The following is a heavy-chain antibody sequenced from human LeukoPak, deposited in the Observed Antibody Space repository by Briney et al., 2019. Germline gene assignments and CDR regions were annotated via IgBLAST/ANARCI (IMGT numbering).Heavy chain of an antibody. CDR3: AKDLYPGDYGDYVVDY. Sequence: GGSLRLSCAASGFTCSSYAMSWVRQAPGKGLEWVSTISNSAGSTYYADSVKGRFTISRDNSKNSLYLQTNSLRAEDTAVYYCAKDLYPGDYGDYVVDYWGQGTLVTVSS. V-gene: IGHV3-23*01. CDR2: ISNSAGST. CDR1: GFTCSSYA. D-gene: IGHD4-17*01. J-gene: IGHJ4*02.